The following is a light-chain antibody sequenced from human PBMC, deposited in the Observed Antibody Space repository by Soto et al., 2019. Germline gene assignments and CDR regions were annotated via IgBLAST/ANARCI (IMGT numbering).Light chain of an antibody. CDR1: QSISNY. CDR2: AAS. Sequence: DIQMTQSPSSLSALVGDRVTITCRASQSISNYLNWYQQKPGKAPKLLIYAASSLQSGVPSRFSGSGSGTDFTHTISSLQPEDFATYYCQQSYSTPQTFGQGTKLEIK. V-gene: IGKV1-39*01. CDR3: QQSYSTPQT. J-gene: IGKJ2*01.